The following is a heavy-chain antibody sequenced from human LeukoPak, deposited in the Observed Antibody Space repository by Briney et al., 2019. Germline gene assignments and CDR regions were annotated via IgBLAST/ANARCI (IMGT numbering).Heavy chain of an antibody. V-gene: IGHV3-21*01. Sequence: GGSLRLSCAASGFTFISYSMSWVRQAPGKGLEWVSSISSSGSYKYYADSVKGRFTISRDNAKNSLYLQMNSLRAEDTAVYYCAREQDWADYWGQGTLVTVSS. CDR3: AREQDWADY. D-gene: IGHD3-9*01. CDR1: GFTFISYS. CDR2: ISSSGSYK. J-gene: IGHJ4*02.